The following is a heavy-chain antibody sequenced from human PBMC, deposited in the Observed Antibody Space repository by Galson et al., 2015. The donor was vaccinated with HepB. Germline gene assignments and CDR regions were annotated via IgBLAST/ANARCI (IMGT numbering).Heavy chain of an antibody. CDR2: IKSDGVTT. CDR1: GFTFNDAW. CDR3: AADVPAVGAQIDY. Sequence: SLRLSCAASGFTFNDAWMSWVRQAPGKGLEWVGRIKSDGVTTDYAAPVKGRFTVSRDNSKNTLYLQMNSLKTEDTAVYYCAADVPAVGAQIDYWGQGTLVTVSS. V-gene: IGHV3-15*01. J-gene: IGHJ4*02. D-gene: IGHD3-16*01.